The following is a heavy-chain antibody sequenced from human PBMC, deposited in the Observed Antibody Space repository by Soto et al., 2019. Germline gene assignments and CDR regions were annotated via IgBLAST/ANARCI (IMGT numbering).Heavy chain of an antibody. V-gene: IGHV4-59*01. CDR1: GASITDSY. CDR3: ARGDSDLAVSEAAY. Sequence: QMQMQESGPRLVKPSETLSLTCTVSGASITDSYWSWIRQPPEKGLEWIGYIYFSGIANYNPSLNSRATISRDTSKNEFSLKLTSVTAADTAIYYCARGDSDLAVSEAAYWGQGTLVTVSS. J-gene: IGHJ1*01. CDR2: IYFSGIA. D-gene: IGHD2-15*01.